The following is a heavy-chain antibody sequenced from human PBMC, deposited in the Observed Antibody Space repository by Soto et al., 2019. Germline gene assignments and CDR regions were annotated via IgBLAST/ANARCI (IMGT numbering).Heavy chain of an antibody. D-gene: IGHD4-17*01. Sequence: EVQLVESGGGLIQPGGSLRLSCAASGFTVSSNYMSWVRQAPGKGLEWVSVIYSGGSTYYADSVKGRFTISRDNSKNTLYLQMDSLRAEDTAVYYCARGPTVTTLHAFDIWGQGTMVTVSS. CDR2: IYSGGST. CDR1: GFTVSSNY. J-gene: IGHJ3*02. V-gene: IGHV3-53*01. CDR3: ARGPTVTTLHAFDI.